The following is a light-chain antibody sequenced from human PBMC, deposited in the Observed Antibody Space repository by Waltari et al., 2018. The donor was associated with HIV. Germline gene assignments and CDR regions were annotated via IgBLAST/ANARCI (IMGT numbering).Light chain of an antibody. J-gene: IGLJ2*01. CDR1: TSDFGLYNF. V-gene: IGLV2-14*01. CDR3: ASSTSNYTLI. Sequence: QSTLTQPASVSGSPGQSITISCTGSTSDFGLYNFISWYQQHPGPVPKVIIYAVFSRPSGISSRVSGSRSANTASLTSSWLQPEDEADYYCASSTSNYTLIFGGGTKVTVL. CDR2: AVF.